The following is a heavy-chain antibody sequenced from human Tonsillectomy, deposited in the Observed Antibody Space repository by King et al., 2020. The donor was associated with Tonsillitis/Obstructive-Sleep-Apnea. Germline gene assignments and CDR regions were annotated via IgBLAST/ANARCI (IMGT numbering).Heavy chain of an antibody. CDR1: GGTFSSYP. CDR2: IIPILGVA. D-gene: IGHD6-19*01. CDR3: ARGVAVSVWSYFAY. V-gene: IGHV1-69*10. Sequence: VQLVESGAEVKKPGSSVKVSCRASGGTFSSYPINWVRQAPGQGLEWMGGIIPILGVANYAQKFQGRVTITADKSTSTAYMELSSLRSEDTAVYYCARGVAVSVWSYFAYWGQGTLVTVSS. J-gene: IGHJ4*02.